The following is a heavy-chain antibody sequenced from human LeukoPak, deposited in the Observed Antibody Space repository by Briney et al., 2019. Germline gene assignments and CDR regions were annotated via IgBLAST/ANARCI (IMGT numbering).Heavy chain of an antibody. D-gene: IGHD5-24*01. J-gene: IGHJ4*02. V-gene: IGHV3-43*02. CDR2: SSGDGGST. Sequence: GGSLRLSCAASGFTLSSYAMSWVRQAPGNGLGWVSVSSGDGGSTYYADSVKGRFTISRDNSKNSLYLQMNSLRTEDTALYYCAKDVGRDGYNPNFDYWGQGTLVTVSS. CDR3: AKDVGRDGYNPNFDY. CDR1: GFTLSSYA.